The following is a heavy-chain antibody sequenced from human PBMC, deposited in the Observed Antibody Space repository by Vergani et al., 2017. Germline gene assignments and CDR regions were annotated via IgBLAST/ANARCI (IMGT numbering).Heavy chain of an antibody. CDR1: GGSFSGYY. D-gene: IGHD6-13*01. CDR3: ARGGVAAAGFDY. CDR2: INHSGST. V-gene: IGHV4-34*01. Sequence: QVQLQQWGAGLLKPSETLSLTCAVYGGSFSGYYWSWIRQPPGKGLEWSGEINHSGSTNYNPSLKSRVTISVDTSKNQFSLKLSSVTAADTAVYYCARGGVAAAGFDYWGQGTLVTVSS. J-gene: IGHJ4*02.